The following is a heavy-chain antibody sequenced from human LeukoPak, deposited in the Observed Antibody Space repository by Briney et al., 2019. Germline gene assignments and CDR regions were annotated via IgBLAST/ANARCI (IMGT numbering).Heavy chain of an antibody. V-gene: IGHV3-21*01. CDR2: ITSSSSYI. J-gene: IGHJ4*02. D-gene: IGHD4-17*01. CDR1: GFTFSSYS. Sequence: PGGSLRLSCAASGFTFSSYSMTWVRQAPGKGLEWVSSITSSSSYIYYADSVKGRFTISRDNAKDSLYLQMNSLRAEDTALYYCARDYDYGDEREYYWGQGTLVTVSS. CDR3: ARDYDYGDEREYY.